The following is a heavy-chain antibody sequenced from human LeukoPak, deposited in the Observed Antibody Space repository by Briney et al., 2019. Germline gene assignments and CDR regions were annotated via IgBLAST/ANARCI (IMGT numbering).Heavy chain of an antibody. Sequence: QPGRSLRLSCAASGFTFSSYAMHWVRQAPGKGLEWVAVISYDGSNKYYADSVKGRFTISRDNSKNTLYLQMNSLRAEDTAVYYCAKDAHYYFDYWGQGTLATVSS. CDR1: GFTFSSYA. J-gene: IGHJ4*02. CDR2: ISYDGSNK. V-gene: IGHV3-30*04. CDR3: AKDAHYYFDY.